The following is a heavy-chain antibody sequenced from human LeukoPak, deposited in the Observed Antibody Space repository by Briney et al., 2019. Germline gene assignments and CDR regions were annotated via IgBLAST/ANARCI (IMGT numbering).Heavy chain of an antibody. J-gene: IGHJ6*02. CDR1: GGSISSCY. CDR2: IYYSGST. D-gene: IGHD6-19*01. Sequence: SETLSLTCTVSGGSISSCYWSWIRQPPGKGLEWIGYIYYSGSTDYNPSLKSRVTISVGTSKNQFSLKLSSVTAADTAVYYCARDLTVIAVAGTDDYYYYGMDVWGQGTTVTVSS. CDR3: ARDLTVIAVAGTDDYYYYGMDV. V-gene: IGHV4-59*01.